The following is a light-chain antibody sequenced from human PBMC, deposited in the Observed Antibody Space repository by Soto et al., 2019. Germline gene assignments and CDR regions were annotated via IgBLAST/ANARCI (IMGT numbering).Light chain of an antibody. Sequence: DIQMTQSPSSLSASVGDRVTITCRASQSISSYLNWYQQKPGKAPKLLIYAASSLQSGVQSRFSGSGSGTDFTLTISSLQPEDFSTYYCQQSYSTRGTFGQGTKVEIK. V-gene: IGKV1-39*01. J-gene: IGKJ1*01. CDR1: QSISSY. CDR3: QQSYSTRGT. CDR2: AAS.